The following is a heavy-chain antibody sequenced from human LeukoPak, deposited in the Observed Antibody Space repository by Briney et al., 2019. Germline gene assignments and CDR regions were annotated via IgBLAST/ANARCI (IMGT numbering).Heavy chain of an antibody. V-gene: IGHV3-48*01. Sequence: GGSLRLSCVASGFTFSTYSMNWVRQAPGKGLEWVSYISSSSTTIYYADSVKGRFTISRDSAKNSLYLQMNSLRAEDTAVYFCARPYCSGASCHSPPDFWGQGTLVTVSS. J-gene: IGHJ4*02. CDR1: GFTFSTYS. D-gene: IGHD2-2*02. CDR2: ISSSSTTI. CDR3: ARPYCSGASCHSPPDF.